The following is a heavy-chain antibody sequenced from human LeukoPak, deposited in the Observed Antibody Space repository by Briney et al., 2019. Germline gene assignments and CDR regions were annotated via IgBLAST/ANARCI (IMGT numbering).Heavy chain of an antibody. CDR1: GFTFSSYA. J-gene: IGHJ4*02. D-gene: IGHD1-26*01. V-gene: IGHV3-23*01. CDR2: ISGSGGST. CDR3: AKDKGPWDYYFDY. Sequence: GGSLRLSCAASGFTFSSYAMSWVRQAPGKGLEWVSAISGSGGSTYYADSVKGRFTISRDNAKNSLYLQMNSLRAEDTALYYCAKDKGPWDYYFDYWGQGTLVTVSS.